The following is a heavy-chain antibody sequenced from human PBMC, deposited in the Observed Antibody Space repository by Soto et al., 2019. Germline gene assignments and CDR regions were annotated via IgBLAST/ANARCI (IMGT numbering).Heavy chain of an antibody. CDR3: AAGGGLPRYY. CDR1: GGSISSGGYS. Sequence: QLQLQESGSGLVKPSQTLSLTCAVSGGSISSGGYSWSWIRQPPGKGLEWIGYIYHSGSTYYNPALKGRVTISVDRSKNQFSLQLSSVTAADTAVYYCAAGGGLPRYYWGPGTLVTVSS. V-gene: IGHV4-30-2*01. CDR2: IYHSGST. D-gene: IGHD5-12*01. J-gene: IGHJ4*02.